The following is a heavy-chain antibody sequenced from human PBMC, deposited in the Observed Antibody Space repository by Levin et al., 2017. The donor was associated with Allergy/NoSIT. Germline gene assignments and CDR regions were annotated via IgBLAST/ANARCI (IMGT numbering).Heavy chain of an antibody. CDR1: GFTFSTFW. CDR2: IKSDGSTA. V-gene: IGHV3-74*01. D-gene: IGHD2-2*02. Sequence: ETLSLTCAASGFTFSTFWMHWVRQTPGKGLVWVARIKSDGSTATYADSVKGRFTISRDNAKNMVYLQMDDLRVDDAAVYYCATLYPHDYWGQGTLVTVSS. CDR3: ATLYPHDY. J-gene: IGHJ4*02.